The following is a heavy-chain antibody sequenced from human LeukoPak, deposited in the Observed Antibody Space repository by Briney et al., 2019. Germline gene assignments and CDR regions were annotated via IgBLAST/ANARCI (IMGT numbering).Heavy chain of an antibody. V-gene: IGHV4-38-2*02. CDR3: AGQFDSSGSYFY. CDR1: GSGYSISGGYY. Sequence: SETLSLTCTVSGSGYSISGGYYWGWIRQPPGKGLEWIGSIYHRGSTYYNPSLKSRATISVDTSKNQFSLKLKSVTAADTAVYYCAGQFDSSGSYFYWGQGTLVTVSS. D-gene: IGHD3-22*01. CDR2: IYHRGST. J-gene: IGHJ4*02.